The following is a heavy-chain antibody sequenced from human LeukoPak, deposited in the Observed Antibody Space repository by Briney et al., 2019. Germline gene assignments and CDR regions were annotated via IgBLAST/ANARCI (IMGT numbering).Heavy chain of an antibody. J-gene: IGHJ4*02. V-gene: IGHV3-15*01. Sequence: GGSLRLSCAASGLTFSNNWMTWVRQAPGKGLEWVGRIKSKADGGTTDYSAPVKGRFIISRDDSKNTLFLQMNSLKTEDTAMYYCSTDLGPAIDHWGQGTLVTVSS. CDR3: STDLGPAIDH. CDR1: GLTFSNNW. CDR2: IKSKADGGTT.